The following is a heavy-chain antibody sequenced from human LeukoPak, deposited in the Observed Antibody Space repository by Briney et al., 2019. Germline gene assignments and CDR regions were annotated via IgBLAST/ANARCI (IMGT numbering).Heavy chain of an antibody. V-gene: IGHV1-2*02. D-gene: IGHD3-22*01. J-gene: IGHJ5*02. CDR1: GYTFTGYY. CDR3: ARGPKIVVVNDWFDP. CDR2: INPNSGGT. Sequence: ASVKVSCKASGYTFTGYYMQWVRQAPGQGLEWMGWINPNSGGTNYAQKFQGRVTMTRDTSISTAYMELSRLRSDDTAVYYCARGPKIVVVNDWFDPWGQGTLVTVSS.